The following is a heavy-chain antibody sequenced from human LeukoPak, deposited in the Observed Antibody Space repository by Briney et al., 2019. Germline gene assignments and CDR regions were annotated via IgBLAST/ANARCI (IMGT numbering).Heavy chain of an antibody. Sequence: PSETLSLTCLVSGGSISGSHWSWIRQPPGKGLEWIGYIHYTGSTDYNPSLRSRVTLSIDMSKNQFSLRLSSVTAADTAVYYCARGHSALDYWGQGTLVTVSS. CDR1: GGSISGSH. CDR3: ARGHSALDY. J-gene: IGHJ4*02. D-gene: IGHD6-13*01. V-gene: IGHV4-59*01. CDR2: IHYTGST.